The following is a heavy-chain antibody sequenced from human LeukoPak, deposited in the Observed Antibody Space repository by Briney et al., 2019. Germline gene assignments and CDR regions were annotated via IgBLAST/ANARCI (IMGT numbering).Heavy chain of an antibody. Sequence: WASVKVSCKASGYTFTGYYMHWVRQAPGQGLEWMGWISAYNGNTNYAQKLQGRVTMTTDTSTSTAYMELRSLRSDDTAVYYCAVGPSDYYGMDVWGQGTTVTVSS. V-gene: IGHV1-18*04. CDR1: GYTFTGYY. D-gene: IGHD1-26*01. J-gene: IGHJ6*02. CDR2: ISAYNGNT. CDR3: AVGPSDYYGMDV.